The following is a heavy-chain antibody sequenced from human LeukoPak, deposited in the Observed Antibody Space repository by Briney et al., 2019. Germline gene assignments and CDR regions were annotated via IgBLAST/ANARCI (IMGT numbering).Heavy chain of an antibody. CDR3: ARDLMFDSSGFYYLGY. D-gene: IGHD3-22*01. CDR2: IYYSGST. CDR1: GYSISSGYY. J-gene: IGHJ4*02. V-gene: IGHV4-61*01. Sequence: PSETLSLTCTVSGYSISSGYYWGWIRQPPGKGLEWIGYIYYSGSTIYNPSLKSRVTISVDTSKNQFSLKLSSVTAADTAVYYCARDLMFDSSGFYYLGYWGQGTLVTVSS.